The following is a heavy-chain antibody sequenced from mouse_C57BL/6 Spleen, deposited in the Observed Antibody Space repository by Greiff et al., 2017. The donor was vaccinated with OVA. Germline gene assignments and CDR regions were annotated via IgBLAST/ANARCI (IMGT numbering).Heavy chain of an antibody. CDR3: ARLLPYYAMDY. J-gene: IGHJ4*01. CDR1: GFTFSDYG. CDR2: ISNLAYSI. Sequence: EVQLVESGGGLVQPGGSLKLSCAASGFTFSDYGMAWVRQAPRKGPEWVAFISNLAYSIYYADTVTGRFTISRENAKNTLYLEMSSLRSEDTAMYYCARLLPYYAMDYWGQGTSVTVSS. V-gene: IGHV5-15*01.